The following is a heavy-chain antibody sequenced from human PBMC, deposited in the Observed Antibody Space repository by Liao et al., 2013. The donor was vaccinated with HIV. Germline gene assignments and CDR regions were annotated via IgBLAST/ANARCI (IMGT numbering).Heavy chain of an antibody. CDR2: VNHSGST. J-gene: IGHJ3*02. Sequence: QVQLQQWGAGLLKPSETLSLTCTVYAGSFSGYYWTWIRQPPREGAWSGLGKVNHSGSTTYNPSLKSRVTISVDTSKNQFSLKLNSVTVADTAVYYCARGGKWLRDAFDIWGPGDNGHRLF. CDR3: ARGGKWLRDAFDI. V-gene: IGHV4-34*01. D-gene: IGHD5-12*01. CDR1: AGSFSGYY.